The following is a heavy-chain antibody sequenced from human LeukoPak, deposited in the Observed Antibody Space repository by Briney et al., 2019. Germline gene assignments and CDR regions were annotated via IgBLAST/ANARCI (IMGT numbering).Heavy chain of an antibody. CDR1: GFTFGDYA. CDR3: AKGKQATVTPFDY. Sequence: GGSLRLSCAASGFTFGDYAMHWVRQAPGKGLEWVSGISWNSGSIGYADSVKGRFTISRDNAKNSLYLQMNSLRAEDTALYYCAKGKQATVTPFDYWGQGTLVTVSS. J-gene: IGHJ4*02. V-gene: IGHV3-9*01. CDR2: ISWNSGSI. D-gene: IGHD4-17*01.